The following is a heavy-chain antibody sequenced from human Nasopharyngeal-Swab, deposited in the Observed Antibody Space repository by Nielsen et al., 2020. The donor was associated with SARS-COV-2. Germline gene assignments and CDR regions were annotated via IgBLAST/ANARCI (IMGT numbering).Heavy chain of an antibody. Sequence: GGSLRLSCAASGFTFSSRAMSWVRQAPGKGLEWVSTIDDSARTYFADSVKGRFTLSRDNSKNTVYLQMNSLSAEDTAVYYCAKRGPQLDWRYFDYWGQGTLVTVSS. CDR3: AKRGPQLDWRYFDY. D-gene: IGHD6-13*01. V-gene: IGHV3-23*01. CDR2: IDDSART. J-gene: IGHJ4*02. CDR1: GFTFSSRA.